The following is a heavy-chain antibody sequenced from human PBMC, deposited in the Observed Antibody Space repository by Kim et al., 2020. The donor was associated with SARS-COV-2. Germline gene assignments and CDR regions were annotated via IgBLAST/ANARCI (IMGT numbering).Heavy chain of an antibody. Sequence: TGRFTISRSNAHNSLYLQMNSLRADDTALYYCAKDIKEAALGGGWYFFDYWGQGTLVTVSS. D-gene: IGHD2-15*01. CDR3: AKDIKEAALGGGWYFFDY. V-gene: IGHV3-9*01. J-gene: IGHJ4*02.